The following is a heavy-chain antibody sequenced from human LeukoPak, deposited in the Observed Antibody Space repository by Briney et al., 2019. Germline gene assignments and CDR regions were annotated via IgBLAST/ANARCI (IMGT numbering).Heavy chain of an antibody. Sequence: ASVKVSCKASGYTFTSYYMHWVRQAPGQGLEWMGIINPSGGSTSYAQKFQGRVTMTRDTSTSTVYMELSSLRSEDTAVYYCARDLRGNIVVVPAADYAFDIWGQGTMVTVSS. D-gene: IGHD2-2*01. J-gene: IGHJ3*02. CDR2: INPSGGST. CDR3: ARDLRGNIVVVPAADYAFDI. V-gene: IGHV1-46*01. CDR1: GYTFTSYY.